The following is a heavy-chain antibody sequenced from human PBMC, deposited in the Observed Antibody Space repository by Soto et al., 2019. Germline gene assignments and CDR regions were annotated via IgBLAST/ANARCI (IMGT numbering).Heavy chain of an antibody. J-gene: IGHJ2*01. CDR2: INHSGST. CDR1: GGSFSPYF. V-gene: IGHV4-34*01. CDR3: ARLASGWQYYYFDF. Sequence: QVQLQQWGAGLLKPSETLSLTCAVYGGSFSPYFWSWIRQPPGKGLEWIGEINHSGSTNYNPSLTRSATLSVDTSKNQVSLKLTSVTTADTAVYYCARLASGWQYYYFDFWGRGTPVTVSS. D-gene: IGHD6-19*01.